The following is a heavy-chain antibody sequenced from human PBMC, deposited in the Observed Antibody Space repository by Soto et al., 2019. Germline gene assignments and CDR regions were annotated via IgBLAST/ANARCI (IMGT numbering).Heavy chain of an antibody. V-gene: IGHV3-49*03. CDR3: TRGGYSYGPEIGDYYYYYGMDV. CDR1: GFTFGDYA. CDR2: IRSKAYGGTT. D-gene: IGHD5-18*01. J-gene: IGHJ6*02. Sequence: GGSLRLSCTASGFTFGDYAMSWFRQAPGKGLEWVGFIRSKAYGGTTEYAASVKGRFTISRDDSKSIAYLQMNSLKTEETAVYYCTRGGYSYGPEIGDYYYYYGMDVWGQGTTVTVSS.